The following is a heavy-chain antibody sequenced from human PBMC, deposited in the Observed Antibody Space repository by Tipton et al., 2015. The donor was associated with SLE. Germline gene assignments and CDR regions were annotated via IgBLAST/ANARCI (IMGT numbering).Heavy chain of an antibody. J-gene: IGHJ6*02. D-gene: IGHD5-18*01. V-gene: IGHV3-48*01. CDR2: ISSSSSTI. Sequence: SLRLSCAASGFTFSSYSMNWVRQAPGKGLEWVSYISSSSSTIYYADSVKGRFTISRDNAKNSLYLQMNSLRAEDTAVYYCARDGRSYGSLSYGMDVWGQGTTVTVSS. CDR1: GFTFSSYS. CDR3: ARDGRSYGSLSYGMDV.